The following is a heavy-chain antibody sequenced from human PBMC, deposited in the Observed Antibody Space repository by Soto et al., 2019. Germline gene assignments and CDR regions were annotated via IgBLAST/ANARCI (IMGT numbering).Heavy chain of an antibody. CDR2: IIPILGIA. V-gene: IGHV1-69*04. D-gene: IGHD3-9*01. CDR3: ARDEAILTGYYPSNMDV. CDR1: GGTFSSYT. Sequence: ASVKVSCKASGGTFSSYTISWVRQAPGQGLEWMGRIIPILGIANYAQKFQGRVTITADKSTSTAYMELSSLRSEDTAVYYCARDEAILTGYYPSNMDVWGKGTTVPVSS. J-gene: IGHJ6*03.